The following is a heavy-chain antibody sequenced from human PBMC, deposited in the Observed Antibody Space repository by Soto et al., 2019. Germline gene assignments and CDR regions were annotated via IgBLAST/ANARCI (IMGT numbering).Heavy chain of an antibody. CDR2: IYNGGST. V-gene: IGHV4-30-4*01. D-gene: IGHD7-27*01. CDR3: ARGPSGDNVDS. Sequence: QVQLQESGPGLVKPSQTLSLTCTVSGGSISTVNYWLSWIRQSPDMGLEWIGHIYNGGSTYNNPSLVRRVNMSVDTSTKQLSLTLSSVSAADTAVYYCARGPSGDNVDSWGQGTLVTVSS. J-gene: IGHJ4*02. CDR1: GGSISTVNYW.